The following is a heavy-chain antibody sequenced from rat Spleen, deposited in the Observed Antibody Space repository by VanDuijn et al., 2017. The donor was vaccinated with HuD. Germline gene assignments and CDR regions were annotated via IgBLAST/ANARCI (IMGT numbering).Heavy chain of an antibody. Sequence: EVQLVESGGGLVQPGRSMKLSCVVSGFTFSNYYMAWVRQAPTKGLEWVASITTGGGNTYYRDSVKGRFTISRDNAKNTQYLQMDSLRSEDTATYYCARSGPYNNYEYYFDYWGQGVMVTVSS. CDR3: ARSGPYNNYEYYFDY. J-gene: IGHJ2*01. CDR1: GFTFSNYY. CDR2: ITTGGGNT. D-gene: IGHD1-10*01. V-gene: IGHV5-25*01.